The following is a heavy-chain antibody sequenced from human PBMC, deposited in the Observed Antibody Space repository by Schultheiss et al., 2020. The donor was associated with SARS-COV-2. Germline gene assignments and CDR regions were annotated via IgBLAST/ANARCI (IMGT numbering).Heavy chain of an antibody. Sequence: GGSLRLSCAASRFTFSSYAMSWVRQAPGKGLEWVSAISGSGGSTYYADSVKGRFTISRDNSKNTLYLQMNSLRAEDTAVYYCAKDRAMTTVTTFPLDYWGQGTLVTVSS. CDR2: ISGSGGST. CDR1: RFTFSSYA. CDR3: AKDRAMTTVTTFPLDY. J-gene: IGHJ4*02. V-gene: IGHV3-23*01. D-gene: IGHD4-11*01.